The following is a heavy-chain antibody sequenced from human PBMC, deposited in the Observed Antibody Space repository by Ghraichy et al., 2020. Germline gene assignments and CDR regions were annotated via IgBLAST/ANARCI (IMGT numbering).Heavy chain of an antibody. J-gene: IGHJ4*02. D-gene: IGHD2-2*01. CDR3: AKTTSWYGLGPWTFDY. Sequence: ETLSLTCAASGFTFSSYAMSWVRQAPGKGLEWVSTITGSASAGSTYYADSVKGRFTISRDNSKNTLSLQMNSLRAEDTAVYYCAKTTSWYGLGPWTFDYWGQGTLVTVSS. V-gene: IGHV3-23*01. CDR2: ITGSASAGST. CDR1: GFTFSSYA.